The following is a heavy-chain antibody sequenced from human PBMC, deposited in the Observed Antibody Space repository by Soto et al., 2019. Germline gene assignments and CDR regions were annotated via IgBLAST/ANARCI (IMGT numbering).Heavy chain of an antibody. Sequence: TLSLTCTVSGGSISSYYWSWIRQPPGKGLEWIGYIYYSGSTNYNPSLKSRVTISVDTSKNQFSLKLSSVTAADTAVYYCARGQYSSSWYGGGNNWFDPWGQGTLVTVSS. J-gene: IGHJ5*02. D-gene: IGHD6-13*01. CDR2: IYYSGST. CDR3: ARGQYSSSWYGGGNNWFDP. V-gene: IGHV4-59*01. CDR1: GGSISSYY.